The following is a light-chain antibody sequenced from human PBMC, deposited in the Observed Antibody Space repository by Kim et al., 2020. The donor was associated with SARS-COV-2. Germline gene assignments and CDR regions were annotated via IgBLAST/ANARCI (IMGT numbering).Light chain of an antibody. V-gene: IGKV1-39*01. Sequence: ASVGDSVTITCRASQSIGTYLNWYQHKPGSAPNLLIFAASNLHTGVPSRFSGSGSGTDFILRINSLQPEDFASYYCQQSYSLPPTFGQGTKVEIK. J-gene: IGKJ1*01. CDR1: QSIGTY. CDR3: QQSYSLPPT. CDR2: AAS.